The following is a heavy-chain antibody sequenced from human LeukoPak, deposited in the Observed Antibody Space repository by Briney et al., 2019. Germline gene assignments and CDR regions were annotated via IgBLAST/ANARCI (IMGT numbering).Heavy chain of an antibody. V-gene: IGHV1-69*01. CDR2: IIPIFGTA. CDR1: GGTFSSYA. CDR3: RYSSSAQYFDY. J-gene: IGHJ4*02. Sequence: GASVKVSCKASGGTFSSYAISWVRQPPGQGLEWMGGIIPIFGTANYAQKFQGRVTITADESTSTAYMELSSLRAEDTAVYYCRYSSSAQYFDYWGQGTLVTVSS. D-gene: IGHD6-6*01.